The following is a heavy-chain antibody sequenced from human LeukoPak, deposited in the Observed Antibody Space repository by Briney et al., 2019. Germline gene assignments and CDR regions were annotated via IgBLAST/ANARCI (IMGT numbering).Heavy chain of an antibody. CDR2: ISYDGGNK. CDR1: GFTFSSYW. CDR3: ASRSSSGWNYFDY. D-gene: IGHD6-19*01. Sequence: QPGGSLRLSCAASGFTFSSYWMSWVRQAPGKGLEWVALISYDGGNKYYADSVKGRFTISRDNSKNTLYLQMNSLRPEDTALYYCASRSSSGWNYFDYWGQGTLVTVSS. V-gene: IGHV3-30*03. J-gene: IGHJ4*02.